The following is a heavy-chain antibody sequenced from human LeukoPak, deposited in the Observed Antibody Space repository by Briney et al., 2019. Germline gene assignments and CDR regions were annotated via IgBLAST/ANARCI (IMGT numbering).Heavy chain of an antibody. J-gene: IGHJ4*02. D-gene: IGHD2-21*01. CDR1: GFTVSTNY. CDR2: IYADGRT. Sequence: WGSLRLSCAVTGFTVSTNYMSWVRQAPGKRLESVSIIYADGRTFYAASVKGRFTISRDDSQNTLSLQMNGLRAEDSAVYYCTRVVGGTASIDYCDYWGQGTLVTVSS. V-gene: IGHV3-53*01. CDR3: TRVVGGTASIDYCDY.